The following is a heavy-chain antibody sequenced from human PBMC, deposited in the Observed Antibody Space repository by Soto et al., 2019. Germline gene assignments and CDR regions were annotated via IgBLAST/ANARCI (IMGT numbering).Heavy chain of an antibody. CDR3: ARAEYYYGSAKYFFDH. D-gene: IGHD3-10*01. CDR2: ITSSGDSK. CDR1: GGTCVNYC. Sequence: SQRLWRGAAGGTCVNYCRRWVRQAQGKGLEYVSAITSSGDSKYYANSVKGRFIISRNNSKNTLFLQMGSLRAEDMAVYYCARAEYYYGSAKYFFDHWGQGTPVTVSS. V-gene: IGHV3-64*01. J-gene: IGHJ4*02.